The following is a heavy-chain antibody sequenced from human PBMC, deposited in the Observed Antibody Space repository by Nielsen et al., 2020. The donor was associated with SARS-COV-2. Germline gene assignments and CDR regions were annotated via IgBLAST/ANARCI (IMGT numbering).Heavy chain of an antibody. CDR3: ARVGYSGYALDY. D-gene: IGHD5-12*01. CDR1: GGTFSSYA. J-gene: IGHJ4*02. V-gene: IGHV1-69*13. CDR2: IIPIFGTA. Sequence: SVQVSCKASGGTFSSYAISWVRQAPGQGLEWMGGIIPIFGTANYAQKFQGRVTITADESTSTAYMELSSLRSEDTAVYYCARVGYSGYALDYWGQGTLVTVSS.